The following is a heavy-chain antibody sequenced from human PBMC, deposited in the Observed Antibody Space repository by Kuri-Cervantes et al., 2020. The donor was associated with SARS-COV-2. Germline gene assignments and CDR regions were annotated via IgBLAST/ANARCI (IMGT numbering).Heavy chain of an antibody. V-gene: IGHV4-34*01. Sequence: ESLKISCAVYGGSFNDYWWSWVRQPPGTGLEWIGDIKHSGSTNCNPSLKSRVTISVDTSKNQFSLKLSSVTAAVTAVYYCARLRYCSSTSCWHFDYWGQGTLVTVSS. J-gene: IGHJ4*02. CDR3: ARLRYCSSTSCWHFDY. CDR2: IKHSGST. D-gene: IGHD2-2*01. CDR1: GGSFNDYW.